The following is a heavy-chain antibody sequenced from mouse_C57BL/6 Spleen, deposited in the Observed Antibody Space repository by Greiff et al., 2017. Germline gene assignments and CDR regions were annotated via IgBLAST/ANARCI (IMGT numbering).Heavy chain of an antibody. J-gene: IGHJ2*01. CDR3: ARSEQTGFDY. CDR2: IYPYNGVS. CDR1: GYSFTGYY. V-gene: IGHV1-31*01. Sequence: EVKVVESGPELVKPGASVKISCKASGYSFTGYYMHWVQQSHGNILDWIGYIYPYNGVSSYNQKFKGKATLTVDKSSSTAYMELRSLTSEDSAVYYCARSEQTGFDYWGQGTTLTVSS. D-gene: IGHD4-1*01.